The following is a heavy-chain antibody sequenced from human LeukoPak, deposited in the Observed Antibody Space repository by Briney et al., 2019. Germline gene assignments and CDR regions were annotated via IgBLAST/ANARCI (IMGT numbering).Heavy chain of an antibody. D-gene: IGHD2-2*01. V-gene: IGHV4-59*01. CDR2: IYYSGST. CDR1: GGSISSFY. Sequence: SETLSLTCTVSGGSISSFYWSWIRQPPGKGLEWIGYIYYSGSTSYNPSLKSRVTISVDTSKNQFSLKLSSVTAADTAVYYCARADCSSTSCYGLDVWGQGTTVTVSS. J-gene: IGHJ6*02. CDR3: ARADCSSTSCYGLDV.